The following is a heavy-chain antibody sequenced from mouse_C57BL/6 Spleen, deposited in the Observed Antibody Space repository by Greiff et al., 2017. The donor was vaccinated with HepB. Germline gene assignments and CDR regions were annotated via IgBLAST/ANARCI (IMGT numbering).Heavy chain of an antibody. CDR2: IRLKSDNYAT. D-gene: IGHD2-5*01. CDR1: GFTFSNYW. J-gene: IGHJ3*01. CDR3: TAYYSNYRWAWFAY. Sequence: EVQLQESGGGLVQPGGSMKLSCVASGFTFSNYWMNWVRQSPEKGLEWVAQIRLKSDNYATHYAESVKGRFTISRDDSKSSVYLQMNNLRAEDTGIYYCTAYYSNYRWAWFAYWGQGTLVTVSA. V-gene: IGHV6-3*01.